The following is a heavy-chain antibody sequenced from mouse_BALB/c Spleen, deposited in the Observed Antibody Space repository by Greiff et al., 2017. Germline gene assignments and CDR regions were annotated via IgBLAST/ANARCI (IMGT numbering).Heavy chain of an antibody. CDR3: AREWSPYAMDD. J-gene: IGHJ4*01. Sequence: QVQLQQSGPELVKPGASVRISCKASGYTFTSYYIHWVKQRPGQGLEWMGWIYPGNVNTKYNEKFKGKATLTADKSSSTAYMQLSSLTSEDSAVYVCAREWSPYAMDDWGQGTSVTVSS. CDR2: IYPGNVNT. D-gene: IGHD1-1*02. V-gene: IGHV1S56*01. CDR1: GYTFTSYY.